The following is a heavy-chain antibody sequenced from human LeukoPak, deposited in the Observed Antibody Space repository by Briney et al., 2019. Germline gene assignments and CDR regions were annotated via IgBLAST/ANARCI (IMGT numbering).Heavy chain of an antibody. CDR1: GDSISSYY. Sequence: PSETLSLTCTVSGDSISSYYWGWFRPPPGEGREWIIYINYTGTTYSHPSLKSRVTTPVDTSKIPFALKLSSVTAADTAVYYCARGPLPLVDIVATIMMGFGWFDPWGQGTLVTVSS. D-gene: IGHD5-12*01. J-gene: IGHJ5*02. V-gene: IGHV4-59*12. CDR3: ARGPLPLVDIVATIMMGFGWFDP. CDR2: INYTGTT.